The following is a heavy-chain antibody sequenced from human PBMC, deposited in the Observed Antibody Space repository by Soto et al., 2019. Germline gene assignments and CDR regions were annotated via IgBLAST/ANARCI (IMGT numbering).Heavy chain of an antibody. CDR3: TKRRNVLRFLEWSSGMEV. D-gene: IGHD3-3*01. Sequence: QVQLVESGGGVVQPGRSLRLSCAASGFTFSNYGMHWVRQAPGKGLEWVAFISDDGSNKYYADSMKGRFTMSRDNSKSTLYLQMNSLRVEDTAVSYCTKRRNVLRFLEWSSGMEVWGQGPTVTVSS. CDR2: ISDDGSNK. J-gene: IGHJ6*02. CDR1: GFTFSNYG. V-gene: IGHV3-30*18.